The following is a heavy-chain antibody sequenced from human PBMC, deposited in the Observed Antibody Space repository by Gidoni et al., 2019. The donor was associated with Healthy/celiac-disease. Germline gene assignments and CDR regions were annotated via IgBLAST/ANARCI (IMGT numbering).Heavy chain of an antibody. Sequence: EVQLLESGGGLVQPGGSLRLSCAASGFTFSSYAMSWVRQAPGKGLEWVSAISGSGGSTYYADSVKGRFTISRDNSKNTLYLQMNSLRAEDTAVYYCAKALVATIEFNDDAFDIWGQGTMVTVSS. D-gene: IGHD5-12*01. V-gene: IGHV3-23*01. J-gene: IGHJ3*02. CDR3: AKALVATIEFNDDAFDI. CDR2: ISGSGGST. CDR1: GFTFSSYA.